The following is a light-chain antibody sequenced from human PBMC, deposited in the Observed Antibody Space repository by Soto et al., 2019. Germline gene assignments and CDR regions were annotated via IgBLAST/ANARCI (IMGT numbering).Light chain of an antibody. J-gene: IGKJ4*01. CDR1: QSVSTN. Sequence: EIVMTQSPATLSVSPGERATLCCRASQSVSTNLAWYQRKPGQTPRLLIYGASTRATGVPASFSGSGSGTEFILTISSLQSEDFAIYYCQQYYRWPLTFGGGTKVDI. CDR2: GAS. V-gene: IGKV3-15*01. CDR3: QQYYRWPLT.